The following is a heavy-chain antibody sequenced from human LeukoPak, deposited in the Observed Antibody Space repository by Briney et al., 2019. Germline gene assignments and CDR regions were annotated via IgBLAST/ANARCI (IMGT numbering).Heavy chain of an antibody. D-gene: IGHD3-22*01. CDR2: IKQDGSEK. CDR3: AKDPRGSSGYFDY. V-gene: IGHV3-7*01. J-gene: IGHJ4*02. CDR1: GFTFSSYW. Sequence: GGSLRLSCAASGFTFSSYWMSWVRQAPGKGLEWVANIKQDGSEKYYVDSVRGRFTISRDNAKNSLYLQMNSLRAEDTAVYYCAKDPRGSSGYFDYWGQGTLVTVSS.